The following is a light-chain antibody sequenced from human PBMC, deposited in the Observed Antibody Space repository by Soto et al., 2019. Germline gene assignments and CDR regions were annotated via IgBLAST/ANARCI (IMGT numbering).Light chain of an antibody. Sequence: DIQMTQSPSTLSASVGDRVTITCRARQSITRWLAWYQQKPGKAPKLLIYDASSLESGVPSTFSGSGSGTEFTLTISSLQPDDFATYYCQQYNSYSGYTFGQGTKLEIK. CDR1: QSITRW. CDR3: QQYNSYSGYT. V-gene: IGKV1-5*01. J-gene: IGKJ2*01. CDR2: DAS.